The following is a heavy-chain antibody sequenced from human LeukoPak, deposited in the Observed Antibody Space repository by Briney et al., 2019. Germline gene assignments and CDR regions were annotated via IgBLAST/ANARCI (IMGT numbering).Heavy chain of an antibody. V-gene: IGHV4-61*02. Sequence: SETLSLTCTVSGGSISSGSYYWSWIRQPAGKGLEWIGRIYTSGSTNYNPSLKSRVTISVDTSKNQFSLKLSSVTAADTAVYYCARTLVRGVVGRGYYYYGMDVWGQGTTVTVSS. D-gene: IGHD3-10*01. CDR2: IYTSGST. CDR3: ARTLVRGVVGRGYYYYGMDV. J-gene: IGHJ6*02. CDR1: GGSISSGSYY.